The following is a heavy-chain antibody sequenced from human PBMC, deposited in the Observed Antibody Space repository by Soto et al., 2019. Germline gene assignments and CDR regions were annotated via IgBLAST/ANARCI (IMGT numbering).Heavy chain of an antibody. CDR2: IWYDGSNK. D-gene: IGHD3-3*01. Sequence: LRLSCAASGFTFSSYGMHWVRQAPGKGLEWVAVIWYDGSNKYYADSVKGRFTISRDNSKNTLYLQMNGLRAEDTAVYYCARGATEYYDFWSGYYAFDYWGQGTLVTVSS. J-gene: IGHJ4*02. CDR3: ARGATEYYDFWSGYYAFDY. CDR1: GFTFSSYG. V-gene: IGHV3-33*01.